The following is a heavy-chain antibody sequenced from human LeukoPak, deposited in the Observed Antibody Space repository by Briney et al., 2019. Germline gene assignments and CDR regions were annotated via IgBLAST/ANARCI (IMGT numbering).Heavy chain of an antibody. CDR2: IYYSGST. V-gene: IGHV4-31*03. J-gene: IGHJ4*02. D-gene: IGHD3-10*01. CDR1: GGSISSGGYY. Sequence: SETLSLTCTVSGGSISSGGYYWSWIRQHPGKGLEWIGYIYYSGSTYYNPSLKSRVTISVDTSKNQFSLKLSSVTAADTAVYYCARDLSGNLYVDYWGQGTLVTASS. CDR3: ARDLSGNLYVDY.